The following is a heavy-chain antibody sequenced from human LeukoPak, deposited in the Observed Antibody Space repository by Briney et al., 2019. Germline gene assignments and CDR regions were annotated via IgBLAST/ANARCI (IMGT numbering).Heavy chain of an antibody. CDR2: ISGSGGST. J-gene: IGHJ4*02. V-gene: IGHV3-23*01. D-gene: IGHD1-26*01. CDR1: GFTFSSYA. CDR3: AKDVDIVGATPLDY. Sequence: PGGSLRLSCAASGFTFSSYAMAWVRQAPGKGLEWVSSISGSGGSTYYLDSVKDRFTISRDNPKNTLYLQMNRLRADDTAVYYCAKDVDIVGATPLDYWGQGTLVTVSS.